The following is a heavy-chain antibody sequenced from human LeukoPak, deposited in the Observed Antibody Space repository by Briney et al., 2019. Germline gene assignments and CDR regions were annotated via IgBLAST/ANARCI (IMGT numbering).Heavy chain of an antibody. V-gene: IGHV4-59*01. CDR1: DDSISSYY. CDR3: ARVIQRIDGFDI. Sequence: PSETLSLTCSVSDDSISSYYWSWIRQPPGKGLEWIGFLYYSGSTDYNPSLKSRVTISVDTSKNQFSLKLSSVTAADTAVYYCARVIQRIDGFDIWGQGTVVTVSS. J-gene: IGHJ3*02. D-gene: IGHD3-16*01. CDR2: LYYSGST.